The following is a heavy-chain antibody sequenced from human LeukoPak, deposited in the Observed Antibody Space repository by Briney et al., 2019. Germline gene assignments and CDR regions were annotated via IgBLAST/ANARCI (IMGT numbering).Heavy chain of an antibody. Sequence: GASLQISCKGSGYSFTSYWIGWVRQLPGKGLEWMGIIYPGDSDNRYSPSLQGHITISADRSISTAYLQWSSLKASDTAMYYCARRIGYYYDSSGYFFDYWGQGTLVPVSS. CDR3: ARRIGYYYDSSGYFFDY. V-gene: IGHV5-51*01. J-gene: IGHJ4*02. D-gene: IGHD3-22*01. CDR2: IYPGDSDN. CDR1: GYSFTSYW.